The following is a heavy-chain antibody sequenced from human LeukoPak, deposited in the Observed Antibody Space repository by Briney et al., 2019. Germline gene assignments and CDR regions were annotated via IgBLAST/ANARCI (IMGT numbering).Heavy chain of an antibody. Sequence: PSETLSLTCTVSGGSINTYYWSWFRQPPGKGLEFIGYISASGIINYNPSLESRLIMSLDTSKNQFSLNLMSVTDADTAVYYCARIFNDWGQGTLVTVSS. CDR2: ISASGII. CDR3: ARIFND. V-gene: IGHV4-4*08. CDR1: GGSINTYY. J-gene: IGHJ4*02.